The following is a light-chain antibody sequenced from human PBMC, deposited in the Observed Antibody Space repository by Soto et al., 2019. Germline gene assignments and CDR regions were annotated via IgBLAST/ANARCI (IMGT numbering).Light chain of an antibody. Sequence: EIVLTQSPGTLSLSPGEGATLSCRASQSVSNRYLAWYQQKPDLAPRLLIYAASSRATGIPDRFSGSASGTDFTLTISRLEPEDFAVYYCRQYGSLPWTFGQGTKVDIK. CDR3: RQYGSLPWT. V-gene: IGKV3-20*01. J-gene: IGKJ1*01. CDR1: QSVSNRY. CDR2: AAS.